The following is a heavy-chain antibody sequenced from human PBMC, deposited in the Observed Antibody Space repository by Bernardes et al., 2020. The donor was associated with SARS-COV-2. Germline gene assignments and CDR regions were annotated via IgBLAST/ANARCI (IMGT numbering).Heavy chain of an antibody. Sequence: GGSLRLSCAASGFTFSTFAMHWVRQAPGKGLEWVAVILYDGPNKYYGDSVKGRFTISRDNSKNTLYLQMNSLRADDTAVYYYAKGGGSFTHYYYYGLDVWGKGTTVNVSS. V-gene: IGHV3-30*18. CDR2: ILYDGPNK. CDR3: AKGGGSFTHYYYYGLDV. J-gene: IGHJ6*04. D-gene: IGHD1-26*01. CDR1: GFTFSTFA.